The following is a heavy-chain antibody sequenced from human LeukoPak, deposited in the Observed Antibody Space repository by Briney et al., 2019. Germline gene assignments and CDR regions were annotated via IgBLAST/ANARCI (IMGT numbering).Heavy chain of an antibody. Sequence: SETLSLTCTVSTGPISTFYWGWFRPFQGMGREWVGYSGDSGRTDYHPALKSRVTFSVATSRTQFSLKLSSVTAADTAVYYCARGSSGWSGGYYYYGIDVCGQGTTVTVSS. CDR1: TGPISTFY. V-gene: IGHV4-59*01. CDR3: ARGSSGWSGGYYYYGIDV. CDR2: SGDSGRT. D-gene: IGHD6-19*01. J-gene: IGHJ6*02.